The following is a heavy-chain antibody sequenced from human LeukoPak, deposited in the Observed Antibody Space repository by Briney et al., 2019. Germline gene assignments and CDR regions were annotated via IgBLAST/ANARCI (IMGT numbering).Heavy chain of an antibody. V-gene: IGHV3-21*01. CDR3: ARDVATISLDY. D-gene: IGHD5-24*01. CDR2: ISSSSSYI. J-gene: IGHJ4*02. CDR1: GFTFSSYS. Sequence: GGSLRLSCAASGFTFSSYSMNWVRQAPGKGLEWVSSISSSSSYIYYADSVKGRFTISRDNAKNSLYLPMNSLRAEDTAGYYCARDVATISLDYWGQGTLVTVSS.